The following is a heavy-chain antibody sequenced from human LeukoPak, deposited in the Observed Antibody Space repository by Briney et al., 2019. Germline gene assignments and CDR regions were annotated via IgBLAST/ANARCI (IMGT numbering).Heavy chain of an antibody. CDR2: INSDGSST. Sequence: PGGSLRLSCAASGFTFSSYWMHWVRQAPGKGLMWVSRINSDGSSTSYADSVKGRFTISRDNAKNTLYLQMNSLRADDMAVYYCARDIFTGPFDPWGQGTLVTVSS. D-gene: IGHD1-14*01. CDR1: GFTFSSYW. V-gene: IGHV3-74*01. J-gene: IGHJ5*02. CDR3: ARDIFTGPFDP.